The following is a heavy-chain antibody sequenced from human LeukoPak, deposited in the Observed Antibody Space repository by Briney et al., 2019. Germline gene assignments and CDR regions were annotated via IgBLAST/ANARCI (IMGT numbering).Heavy chain of an antibody. J-gene: IGHJ4*02. CDR2: IIPIFGTA. CDR1: RGTFSSYA. V-gene: IGHV1-69*05. D-gene: IGHD2-15*01. CDR3: ARTELGYCSGGSCYAYFDY. Sequence: ASVKVSCKASRGTFSSYAISWVRQAPGQGLEWMGRIIPIFGTANYAQKFQGRVTITTDESTSTAYMELSSLRSEDTAVYYCARTELGYCSGGSCYAYFDYWGQGTLVTVCS.